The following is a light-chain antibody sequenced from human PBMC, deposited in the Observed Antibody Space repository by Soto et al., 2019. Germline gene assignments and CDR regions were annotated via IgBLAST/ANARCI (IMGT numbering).Light chain of an antibody. CDR1: QNIGKW. Sequence: DIQMTQSPSTLSASVGDRVTITCRPSQNIGKWLAWYQQKPGKPPKLLIYDASTLESGVPSRFSGSGSGTEFTLTISRLQPDDFATFYCQDYNSGWRFGRGTEVEIK. CDR2: DAS. J-gene: IGKJ1*01. CDR3: QDYNSGWR. V-gene: IGKV1-5*01.